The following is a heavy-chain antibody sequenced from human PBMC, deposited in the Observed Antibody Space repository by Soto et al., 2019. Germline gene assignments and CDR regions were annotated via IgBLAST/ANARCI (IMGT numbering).Heavy chain of an antibody. V-gene: IGHV1-46*03. J-gene: IGHJ5*02. CDR1: GYTFINYY. D-gene: IGHD3-22*01. Sequence: ASVKVSCKASGYTFINYYMHWVRQAPGQGLEWMGIINPSGVGTSYAQKFQGRVTLTSDTSTSTVYMELSSLRSEDTAVCYCARDVNTVRYYDSSGYLNWFDPWG. CDR3: ARDVNTVRYYDSSGYLNWFDP. CDR2: INPSGVGT.